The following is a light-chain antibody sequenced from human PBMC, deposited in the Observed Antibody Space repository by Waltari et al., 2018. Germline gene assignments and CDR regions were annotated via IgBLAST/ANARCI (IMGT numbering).Light chain of an antibody. CDR1: SGDVGFYNY. CDR2: EVN. CDR3: SSYAGTTSV. V-gene: IGLV2-8*01. J-gene: IGLJ1*01. Sequence: QSALTQPPSASGSPGQSVTISCTGTSGDVGFYNYVSWYQQHPGKAPKLMIDEVNKRPSGVPDRCAGSKSGNAASLTVSGLQAEDDADYYCSSYAGTTSVFGTGTKVTVL.